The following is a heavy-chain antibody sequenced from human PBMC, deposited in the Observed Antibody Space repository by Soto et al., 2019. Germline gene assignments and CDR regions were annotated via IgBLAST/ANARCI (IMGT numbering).Heavy chain of an antibody. J-gene: IGHJ5*02. V-gene: IGHV4-31*03. CDR2: ISASGST. Sequence: TLSLTCTVSGGSISDGYYWTWIRQHPGKGLEWIGSISASGSTSYNPSLKSRLTVSVDKSKNQFSLNLRSVTAADTAVYYCARRDRSGFSYWLDTWGQGTLVTVSS. CDR1: GGSISDGYY. D-gene: IGHD3-22*01. CDR3: ARRDRSGFSYWLDT.